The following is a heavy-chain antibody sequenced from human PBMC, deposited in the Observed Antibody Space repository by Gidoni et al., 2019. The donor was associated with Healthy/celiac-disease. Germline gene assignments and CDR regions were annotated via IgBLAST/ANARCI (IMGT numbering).Heavy chain of an antibody. J-gene: IGHJ4*02. V-gene: IGHV4-59*01. D-gene: IGHD6-13*01. CDR2: IYYSGST. Sequence: QVQLQESGPGLVKPSETLSLTCTVSGGSISSYYWSWIRQPPGKGLEWIGYIYYSGSTNYNPSLKSRGTISVDTSKNQFSLKLSSVTAADTAVYYCARDSSSWYPDYWGQGTLVTVSS. CDR3: ARDSSSWYPDY. CDR1: GGSISSYY.